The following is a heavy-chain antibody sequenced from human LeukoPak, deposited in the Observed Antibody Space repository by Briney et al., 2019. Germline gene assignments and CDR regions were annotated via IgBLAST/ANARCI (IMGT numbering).Heavy chain of an antibody. CDR2: IYSGGST. J-gene: IGHJ4*02. Sequence: GGSLRLSCAASGFTVSSNYMSWVRQAPGKGLEWVSVIYSGGSTYYADSVKGRFTISRDNSKNTLYLQMNSLRAEDTAVYYCARFPYDYVWGSYRPVVYWGQGTLVTVSS. CDR3: ARFPYDYVWGSYRPVVY. D-gene: IGHD3-16*02. CDR1: GFTVSSNY. V-gene: IGHV3-66*01.